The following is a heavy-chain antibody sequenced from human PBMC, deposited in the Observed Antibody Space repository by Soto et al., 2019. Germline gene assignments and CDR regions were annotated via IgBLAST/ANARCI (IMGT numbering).Heavy chain of an antibody. CDR1: GGTFNSYT. J-gene: IGHJ3*01. CDR2: IIPILGLT. D-gene: IGHD3-16*01. Sequence: QVQLVQSGAELKKPGSSVKVSCKPSGGTFNSYTFGWVRQAPGQGLEWVGRIIPILGLTNNAQKFQGRLTVTADKSTATAYMELSSLRSEDTAIYYCAGQSPGAGDRAFDLWGQGTMVTGSS. CDR3: AGQSPGAGDRAFDL. V-gene: IGHV1-69*02.